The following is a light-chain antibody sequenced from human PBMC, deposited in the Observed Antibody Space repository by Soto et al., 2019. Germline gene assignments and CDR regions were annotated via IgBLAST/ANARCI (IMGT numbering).Light chain of an antibody. CDR1: SSNIGAGYD. Sequence: QSVLTQPPSVSGAPGQMVTISCTGSSSNIGAGYDVHWYQQLPGTAPKLLIYGNSNRPSGVPDRFSGSKSGTSASLAITGLQAEDEADYYCQCYDSSLSGSDVVFGGGTKVTVL. CDR2: GNS. CDR3: QCYDSSLSGSDVV. J-gene: IGLJ2*01. V-gene: IGLV1-40*01.